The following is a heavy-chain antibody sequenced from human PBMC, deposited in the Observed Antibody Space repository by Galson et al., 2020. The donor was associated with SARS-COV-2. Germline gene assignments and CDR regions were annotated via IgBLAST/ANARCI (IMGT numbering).Heavy chain of an antibody. CDR2: IYQTGAT. CDR1: GVSINSFNW. V-gene: IGHV4-4*02. J-gene: IGHJ5*02. CDR3: ARGPPPYLGYNDPSGYSSYDA. Sequence: ASETLSLTCTVSGVSINSFNWWSWVRQTPGKGLEWIGEIYQTGATHYNPSLTSRVSISLDRPNNQFSLNLNSVTAADTAVYYCARGPPPYLGYNDPSGYSSYDAWGQGTLVTVST. D-gene: IGHD3-22*01.